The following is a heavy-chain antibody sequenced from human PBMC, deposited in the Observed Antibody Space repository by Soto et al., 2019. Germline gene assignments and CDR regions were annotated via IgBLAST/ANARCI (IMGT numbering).Heavy chain of an antibody. D-gene: IGHD6-6*01. CDR1: GFTFDDYA. CDR2: ISWNSGSI. J-gene: IGHJ5*02. V-gene: IGHV3-9*01. Sequence: EVQLVESGGGLVQPGRSLRLSCAASGFTFDDYAMHWVRQAPGKGLEWVSGISWNSGSIGYADSVKGRFTISRDNAKNSLYLQINSLRAEDTALYYCAKGGAARRGWFDPWGQGTLVTVSS. CDR3: AKGGAARRGWFDP.